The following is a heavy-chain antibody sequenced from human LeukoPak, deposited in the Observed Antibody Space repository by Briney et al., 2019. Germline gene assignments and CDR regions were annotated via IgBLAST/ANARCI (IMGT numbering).Heavy chain of an antibody. Sequence: SETLSLTCAVSGGSLISTTYYWGWIRQPPGKGLEWIGSIYYSGSTYYNPSLKSRVTVSVDMSKNQFSLKLSSVTAADTAVYYCARVVPAGFWGQGTLVTVSS. V-gene: IGHV4-39*07. D-gene: IGHD2-2*01. CDR1: GGSLISTTYY. CDR2: IYYSGST. J-gene: IGHJ4*02. CDR3: ARVVPAGF.